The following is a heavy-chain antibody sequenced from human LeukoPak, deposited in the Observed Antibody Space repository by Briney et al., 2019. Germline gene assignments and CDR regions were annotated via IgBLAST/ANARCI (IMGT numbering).Heavy chain of an antibody. D-gene: IGHD3-3*01. CDR3: SRGMDRRYGFWSAHYREKSETDPEYFQH. V-gene: IGHV1-2*02. CDR2: INPNSGGT. Sequence: AASVKVSCQASGYTFTGYYIYWVRQAPGQGLEWMGWINPNSGGTNYAQDFQGRVTMTRDTSTSTAYMELSSLTSDDTAVYYCSRGMDRRYGFWSAHYREKSETDPEYFQHWGQGTRVTVSS. CDR1: GYTFTGYY. J-gene: IGHJ1*01.